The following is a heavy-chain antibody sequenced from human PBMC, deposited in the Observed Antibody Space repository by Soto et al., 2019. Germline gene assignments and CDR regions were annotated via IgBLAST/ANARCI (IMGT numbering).Heavy chain of an antibody. D-gene: IGHD2-15*01. Sequence: ETLSLTCAVYGGSFSGYYWSWIRQPPGKGLEWIGEINHSGSTNYNPSLKSRVTISVDTSKNQFSLKLSSVTTADTAVYYCARGYAGGYCSGGSCYPGFDYWGQGTLVTVSS. CDR3: ARGYAGGYCSGGSCYPGFDY. J-gene: IGHJ4*02. CDR2: INHSGST. CDR1: GGSFSGYY. V-gene: IGHV4-34*01.